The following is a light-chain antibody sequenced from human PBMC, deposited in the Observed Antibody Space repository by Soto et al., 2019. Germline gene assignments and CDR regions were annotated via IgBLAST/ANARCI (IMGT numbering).Light chain of an antibody. CDR1: SSNIETNS. V-gene: IGLV1-44*01. J-gene: IGLJ3*02. CDR3: ATWDDSLNGWV. CDR2: SNN. Sequence: QSVLTQAPSASGTPGQRVTISCSGSSSNIETNSVNWYQQFPGMAPKLLIYSNNQRPSGVPDRFSGSKSGTSASLAISGLQSDDEADYYCATWDDSLNGWVFGGGTKLTVL.